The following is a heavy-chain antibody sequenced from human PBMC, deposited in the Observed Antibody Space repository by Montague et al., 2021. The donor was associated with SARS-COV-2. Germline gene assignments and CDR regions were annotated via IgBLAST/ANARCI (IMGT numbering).Heavy chain of an antibody. CDR1: GDSITSDVSY. CDR3: ARDDFRWDFDC. D-gene: IGHD2/OR15-2a*01. V-gene: IGHV4-61*02. CDR2: IYTTGST. J-gene: IGHJ4*02. Sequence: TLSLTCTVSGDSITSDVSYWSWLRQPAGKGLEWIGRIYTTGSTNYNPSLKSRLTISLDTSKNQFSLKLSSVTAADTAVYHCARDDFRWDFDCWGQGTLVTVSS.